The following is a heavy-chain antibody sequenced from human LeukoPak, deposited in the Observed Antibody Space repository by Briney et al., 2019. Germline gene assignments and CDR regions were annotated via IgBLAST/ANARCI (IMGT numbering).Heavy chain of an antibody. CDR2: IYTSGST. CDR3: AGDLQNYDGGGNWSAP. Sequence: PSETLSLTCTVSGGSISSYYWSWIRQPAGKGLEWIGRIYTSGSTNYNPSLKSRVTMSVDTSKNQFSLKLSSVTAADTAVYYCAGDLQNYDGGGNWSAPGGREPLVTVSS. J-gene: IGHJ5*02. CDR1: GGSISSYY. V-gene: IGHV4-4*07. D-gene: IGHD3-22*01.